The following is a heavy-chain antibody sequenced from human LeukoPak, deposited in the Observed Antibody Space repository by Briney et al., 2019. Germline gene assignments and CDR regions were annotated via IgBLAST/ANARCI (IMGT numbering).Heavy chain of an antibody. V-gene: IGHV5-51*01. CDR1: GYIFTSYW. CDR3: ARSPHATNNWFDP. D-gene: IGHD2-15*01. Sequence: RGESLKISCKGSGYIFTSYWIGWVRQLPGKGLEWMGIIYPGDSDTRYSPSFQGQVTISADKSISTAYLQWSSLKASDTAMYYCARSPHATNNWFDPWGQGTLVTVSS. J-gene: IGHJ5*02. CDR2: IYPGDSDT.